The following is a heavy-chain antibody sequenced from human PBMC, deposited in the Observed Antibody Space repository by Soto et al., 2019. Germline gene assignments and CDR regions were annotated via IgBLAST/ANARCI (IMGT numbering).Heavy chain of an antibody. CDR2: IKSKTDGGTT. V-gene: IGHV3-15*01. CDR3: TTAYCGGDCYSQYAFDI. D-gene: IGHD2-21*02. Sequence: QSPGKGLEWVGRIKSKTDGGTTDYAAPVKGRFTISRDDSKNTLYLQMNSLKTEDTAVYYCTTAYCGGDCYSQYAFDIWGQGTMVTVSS. J-gene: IGHJ3*02.